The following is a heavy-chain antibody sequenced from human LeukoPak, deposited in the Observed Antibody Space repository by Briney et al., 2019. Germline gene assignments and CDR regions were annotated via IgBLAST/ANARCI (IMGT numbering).Heavy chain of an antibody. Sequence: ASVKVSCKASGYTLTSYYMHWVRQAPGQGLEWMGIINPSGGSTSYAQKFQGRVTMTRDTSTSTVYMELSSLRSEDTAVYYCARIQRQEDYSQNAFDIWGQGTMVTVSS. D-gene: IGHD6-25*01. V-gene: IGHV1-46*01. CDR2: INPSGGST. CDR1: GYTLTSYY. J-gene: IGHJ3*02. CDR3: ARIQRQEDYSQNAFDI.